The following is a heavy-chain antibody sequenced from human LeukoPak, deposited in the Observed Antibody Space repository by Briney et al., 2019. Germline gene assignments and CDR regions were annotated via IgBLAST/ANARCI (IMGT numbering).Heavy chain of an antibody. CDR3: AKGNDCSGGSCYVDY. CDR2: IRNDGNTQ. V-gene: IGHV3-30*02. J-gene: IGHJ4*02. Sequence: GGSLRLSCAASGFTFNSYGMHWVRQAPGNGLEWVAFIRNDGNTQYYADSVKGRFTISRDNSKNTLYMHMNSLTAEDTAVYYCAKGNDCSGGSCYVDYWGQGTLVTVSS. CDR1: GFTFNSYG. D-gene: IGHD2-15*01.